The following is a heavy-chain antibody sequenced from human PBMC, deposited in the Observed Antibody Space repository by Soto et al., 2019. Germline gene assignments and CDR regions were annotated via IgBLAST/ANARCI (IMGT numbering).Heavy chain of an antibody. CDR1: GDTITSNRYF. V-gene: IGHV4-39*01. CDR2: IYYSGTT. CDR3: ARHFSVDYLDN. J-gene: IGHJ4*02. Sequence: SEALSLTCTVSGDTITSNRYFWAWIRQPPGKGLEWIGSIYYSGTTYYNPSLKSRVTISVDRSKNQFSLKLSSVTAADTAVYYCARHFSVDYLDNCGQGALVT.